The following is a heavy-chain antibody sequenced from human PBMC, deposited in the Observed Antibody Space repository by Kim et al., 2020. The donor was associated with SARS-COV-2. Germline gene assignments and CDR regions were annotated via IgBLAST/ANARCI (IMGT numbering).Heavy chain of an antibody. CDR3: ARNRGVFYFGESHHLAQ. D-gene: IGHD3-10*01. V-gene: IGHV3-30*15. J-gene: IGHJ4*02. Sequence: VKGRFTVSRDNAQETLYLHMSSLRPDDTAVYYCARNRGVFYFGESHHLAQWGQGTLVTVSS.